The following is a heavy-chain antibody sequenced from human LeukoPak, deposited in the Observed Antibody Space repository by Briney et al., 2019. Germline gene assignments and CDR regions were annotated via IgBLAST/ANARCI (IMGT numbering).Heavy chain of an antibody. V-gene: IGHV3-21*01. CDR1: RLTFNIYG. CDR2: IGGSGNNT. CDR3: AKERGVRSPHFDY. D-gene: IGHD4-17*01. Sequence: GGSLRLSCAASRLTFNIYGMAWARQAPGKGLEWVSAIGGSGNNTGYADSVKGRFTISRDNAKNSLYLQMNSLRAEDTAVYYCAKERGVRSPHFDYWGQGTLVTVSS. J-gene: IGHJ4*02.